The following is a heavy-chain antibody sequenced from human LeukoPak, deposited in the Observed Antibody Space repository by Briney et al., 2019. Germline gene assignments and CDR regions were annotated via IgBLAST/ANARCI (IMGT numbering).Heavy chain of an antibody. V-gene: IGHV3-23*01. CDR2: ISGSAYNS. D-gene: IGHD1-26*01. Sequence: GGSLRLSCAASGFTFSSYGLRWVRQAPGQGLEWVSTISGSAYNSYYADSVKGRFTISRDNSANTLYLQMDNLRAEDTALYYCAKHSGSYFIYYIDSWGQGTLVTVSS. CDR3: AKHSGSYFIYYIDS. CDR1: GFTFSSYG. J-gene: IGHJ4*02.